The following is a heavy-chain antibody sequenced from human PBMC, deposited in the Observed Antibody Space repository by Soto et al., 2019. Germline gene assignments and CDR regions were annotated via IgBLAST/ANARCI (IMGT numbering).Heavy chain of an antibody. CDR1: GYRFTSYY. CDR2: INPSGGST. CDR3: ARDITSGYYPRGYYFDY. V-gene: IGHV1-46*01. D-gene: IGHD3-22*01. Sequence: ASVKVSCAACGYRFTSYYMHWMRQAPEQGLEWMGIINPSGGSTSYAQKFQGRVTMTRDTSTSTVYMELSSLRSEDTAVYYCARDITSGYYPRGYYFDYWGQGTLVTVSS. J-gene: IGHJ4*02.